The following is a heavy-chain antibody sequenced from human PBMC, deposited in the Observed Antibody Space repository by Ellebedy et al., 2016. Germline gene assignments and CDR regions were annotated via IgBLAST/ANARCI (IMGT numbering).Heavy chain of an antibody. J-gene: IGHJ4*02. CDR1: GGSVDTYY. Sequence: SETLSLXCTVSGGSVDTYYWTWIRQSPGKGLEWIGYVFYGGSTKYNPSLRSRVTISLDTSKNQFSLKLTSVAAADTAVYYCARDVSLYSSSPSFDFWGRGTLVTV. V-gene: IGHV4-59*02. D-gene: IGHD6-6*01. CDR3: ARDVSLYSSSPSFDF. CDR2: VFYGGST.